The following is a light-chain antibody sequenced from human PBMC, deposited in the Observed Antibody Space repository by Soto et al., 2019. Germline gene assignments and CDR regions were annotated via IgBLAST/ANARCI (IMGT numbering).Light chain of an antibody. J-gene: IGKJ2*01. CDR2: AAS. Sequence: EIVLTQSPCTLSLSPGERATLSCRASRSFASCYSASYQQKPGQAPRLLIYAASSRPTGTPDKFGGSGSGSDFTLTISRLEPEDSAVYYCQQYGPSPPYTFGQGTSVEI. CDR1: RSFASCY. CDR3: QQYGPSPPYT. V-gene: IGKV3-20*01.